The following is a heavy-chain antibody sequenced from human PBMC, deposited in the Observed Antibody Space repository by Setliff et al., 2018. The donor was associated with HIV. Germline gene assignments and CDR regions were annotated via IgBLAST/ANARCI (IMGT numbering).Heavy chain of an antibody. V-gene: IGHV4-34*01. J-gene: IGHJ4*02. Sequence: SETLSLTCTLNGVPLSAYYWNWIRQSPEKGLEWIVEVNHNGNINYNPSLKSRVTVSVDTSKTQYSLKMISVTAADTAMYYCAISIVGVTSEMYWAQGTLVTVSS. CDR3: AISIVGVTSEMY. CDR2: VNHNGNI. CDR1: GVPLSAYY. D-gene: IGHD2-21*02.